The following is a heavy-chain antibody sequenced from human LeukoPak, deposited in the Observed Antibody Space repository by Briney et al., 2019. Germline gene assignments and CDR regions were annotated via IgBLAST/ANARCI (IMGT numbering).Heavy chain of an antibody. CDR3: ASLAIGYCTNGVCYDY. CDR2: INPSGGST. V-gene: IGHV1-46*01. CDR1: GYTFTSYY. J-gene: IGHJ4*02. D-gene: IGHD2-8*01. Sequence: SCKASGYTFTSYYMHWVRQAPGQGLEWMGIINPSGGSTIYAQKFQGRVTMTRDTSTRTVYMEVSGLRSEDTAVYYCASLAIGYCTNGVCYDYWVQGTLVTVSS.